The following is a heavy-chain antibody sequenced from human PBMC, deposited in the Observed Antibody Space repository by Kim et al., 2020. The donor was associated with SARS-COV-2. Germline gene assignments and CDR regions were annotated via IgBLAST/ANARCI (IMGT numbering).Heavy chain of an antibody. J-gene: IGHJ4*02. CDR3: ARERDYDSSGYQFDY. D-gene: IGHD3-22*01. Sequence: RKFQGRVTITADESTSTAYMELSSLRSEDTAVYYCARERDYDSSGYQFDYWGQGTLVTVSS. V-gene: IGHV1-69*01.